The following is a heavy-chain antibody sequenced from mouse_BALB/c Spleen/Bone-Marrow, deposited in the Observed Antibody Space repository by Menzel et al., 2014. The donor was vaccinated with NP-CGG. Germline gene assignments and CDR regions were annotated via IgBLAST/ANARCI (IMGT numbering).Heavy chain of an antibody. J-gene: IGHJ4*01. Sequence: VQLQQSGAELAKPGASVKLSCTASGFNIKDTYMHWVKQRPEQGLEWIGRIDPANGDTKYDPKFQGKATITADTSSNTAYLQLSSLTSEDTAVYYCARYLIFYDYDEAMDYWGQGTSVTVSS. V-gene: IGHV14-3*02. CDR1: GFNIKDTY. D-gene: IGHD2-4*01. CDR2: IDPANGDT. CDR3: ARYLIFYDYDEAMDY.